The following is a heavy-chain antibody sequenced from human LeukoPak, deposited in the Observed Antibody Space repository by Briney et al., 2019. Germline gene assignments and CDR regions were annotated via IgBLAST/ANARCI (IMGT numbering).Heavy chain of an antibody. CDR2: MNPNSGNT. CDR1: GYTFTSYD. V-gene: IGHV1-8*01. J-gene: IGHJ6*03. Sequence: ASVKVSCKASGYTFTSYDINWVRQATGQGLEWMGWMNPNSGNTGYAQKFQGRVTMTRDTSISTAYMELSSLRSEDTAVYYCARGYRGSYYGYYYYYMDVWGKGTTVTVSS. D-gene: IGHD1-26*01. CDR3: ARGYRGSYYGYYYYYMDV.